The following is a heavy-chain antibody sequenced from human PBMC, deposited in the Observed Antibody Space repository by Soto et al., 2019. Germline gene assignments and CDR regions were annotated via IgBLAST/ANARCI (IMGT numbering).Heavy chain of an antibody. CDR3: ARDLNLGSFDY. J-gene: IGHJ4*02. CDR2: ISSSSSTI. V-gene: IGHV3-48*01. Sequence: GGSLRLSCAASGFSSGFAFSSYSMNWVRQAPGKGLEWVSYISSSSSTIYYADSVKGRFTISRDNAKNSLYLQMNSLRAEDTAVYYCARDLNLGSFDYWGQGT. CDR1: GFSSGFAFSSYS.